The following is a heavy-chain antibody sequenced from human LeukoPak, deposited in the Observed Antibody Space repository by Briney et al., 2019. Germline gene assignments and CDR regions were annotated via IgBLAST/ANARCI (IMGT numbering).Heavy chain of an antibody. J-gene: IGHJ4*02. D-gene: IGHD4-17*01. V-gene: IGHV3-30*04. Sequence: GRSLRLSCAASGFTFCSYAMHWVRQAPGKGLGWVAVISYDGSNKYYADSVKGRFTISRDNSKNTLYLQMNSLRAEDTAVYYCARGRPDYGDYVVHIFDYWGQGTLVTVSS. CDR1: GFTFCSYA. CDR2: ISYDGSNK. CDR3: ARGRPDYGDYVVHIFDY.